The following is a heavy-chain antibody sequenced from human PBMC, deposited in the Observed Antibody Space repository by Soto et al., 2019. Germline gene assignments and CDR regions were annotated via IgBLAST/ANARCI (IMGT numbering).Heavy chain of an antibody. CDR3: ARYIPGVRYYGMDV. Sequence: PGGSLRLSCAASGFTFSSYAMKWVRQAPGKGLEWVSLISDSGTLTYYADSVKGRFTISRDNSGNTPFLQMYSLRAEDTAVYYCARYIPGVRYYGMDVWGQGTTVTVSS. V-gene: IGHV3-23*01. CDR1: GFTFSSYA. CDR2: ISDSGTLT. J-gene: IGHJ6*02. D-gene: IGHD2-2*01.